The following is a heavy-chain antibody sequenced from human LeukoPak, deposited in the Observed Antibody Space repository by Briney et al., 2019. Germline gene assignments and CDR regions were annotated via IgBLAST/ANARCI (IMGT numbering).Heavy chain of an antibody. D-gene: IGHD6-6*01. CDR3: ARDRYSSSSSYYYYYYMDV. Sequence: GGSLRLSCAASGFTFSSYWMRWVRQAPGKGLEWVANIKQDGSEKYYVDSVKGRFTISRDNAKNSLYLQMNSLSAEDTAVYYCARDRYSSSSSYYYYYYMDVWGKGTTVTVSS. V-gene: IGHV3-7*01. CDR1: GFTFSSYW. CDR2: IKQDGSEK. J-gene: IGHJ6*03.